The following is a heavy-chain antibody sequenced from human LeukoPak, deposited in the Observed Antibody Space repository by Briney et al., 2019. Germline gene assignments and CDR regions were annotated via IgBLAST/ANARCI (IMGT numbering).Heavy chain of an antibody. V-gene: IGHV1-18*01. Sequence: GASVKVSCKASGYTFTSYGISWVRQAPGQGLEWMGWISAYNGNTSYAQKLQGRVTMTTDTSTSTAYMELRSLRSDDTAVYYCARMDYDFDIFYFDYWGQGTLVTVSS. D-gene: IGHD3-3*01. CDR3: ARMDYDFDIFYFDY. CDR2: ISAYNGNT. CDR1: GYTFTSYG. J-gene: IGHJ4*02.